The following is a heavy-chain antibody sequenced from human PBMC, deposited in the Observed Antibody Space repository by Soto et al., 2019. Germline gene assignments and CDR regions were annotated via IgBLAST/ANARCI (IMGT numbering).Heavy chain of an antibody. D-gene: IGHD6-13*01. V-gene: IGHV3-21*01. CDR1: GFTFSSYS. CDR2: ISSSSSYI. J-gene: IGHJ6*02. CDR3: ARDRDVAAAGIQQWPPYTGMDV. Sequence: GGSLRLSCAASGFTFSSYSMNWVRQAPGKGLEWVSSISSSSSYIYYADSVKGRFTISRDNAKNSLYLQMNSLRAEDTAVYYCARDRDVAAAGIQQWPPYTGMDVWGQGTTVTVSS.